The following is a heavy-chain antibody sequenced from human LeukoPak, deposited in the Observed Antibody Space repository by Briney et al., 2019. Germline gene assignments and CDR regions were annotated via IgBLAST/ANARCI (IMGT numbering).Heavy chain of an antibody. CDR3: ARDLSVGATWGG. D-gene: IGHD1-26*01. V-gene: IGHV3-30*02. CDR1: GFTFSSYG. CDR2: IRYDGSNK. J-gene: IGHJ4*02. Sequence: RAGGSLRLSCAASGFTFSSYGMHWVRQAPGKGLEWVAFIRYDGSNKYYADSVKGRFTISRDNSKNTLYLQMNSLRAEDTAVYYCARDLSVGATWGGWGQGTLVTVSS.